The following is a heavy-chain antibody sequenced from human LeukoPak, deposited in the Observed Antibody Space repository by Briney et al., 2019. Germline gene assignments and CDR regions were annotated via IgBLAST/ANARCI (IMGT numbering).Heavy chain of an antibody. Sequence: ASVKVSRKVSGYTLTELSMHWVRQAPGKGLEWMGGFDPEDGETIYAQKFQGRVTMTEDTSTDTAYMELSSLRSEDTAVYYCATDTRRVVGATTQEAFDYWGQGTLVTVSS. CDR1: GYTLTELS. V-gene: IGHV1-24*01. CDR3: ATDTRRVVGATTQEAFDY. CDR2: FDPEDGET. J-gene: IGHJ4*02. D-gene: IGHD1-26*01.